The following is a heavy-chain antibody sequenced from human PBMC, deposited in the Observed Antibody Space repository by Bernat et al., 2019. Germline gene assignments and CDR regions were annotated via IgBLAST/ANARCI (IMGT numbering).Heavy chain of an antibody. CDR2: MNTDSGRT. V-gene: IGHV1-8*01. J-gene: IGHJ4*02. Sequence: QVQLVQSGAEVKKPGAPVRVSCKASGYTFTNHDINWVRLAAGQGLEWMGWMNTDSGRTGYAQKFQGRVTMTRDTSISTAYLEVSSLRSEDTTVYYCARRSSSWHFDYWGQGPLVTVSS. CDR3: ARRSSSWHFDY. CDR1: GYTFTNHD. D-gene: IGHD2-2*01.